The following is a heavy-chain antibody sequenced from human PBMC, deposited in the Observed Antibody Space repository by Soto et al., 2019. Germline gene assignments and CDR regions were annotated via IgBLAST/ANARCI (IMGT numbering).Heavy chain of an antibody. CDR2: ISYDGSNV. V-gene: IGHV3-30-3*01. CDR3: ARAPVEDIVVLPAARGWFEP. J-gene: IGHJ5*02. Sequence: QVQLVESGGGVVQPGRSLRLSCAASGFTFSTYTMHWVRQAPGKGLEWVAVISYDGSNVYYADCVKGRFTISRDNSRNTLYLQMNSLRVEDTAVYYCARAPVEDIVVLPAARGWFEPWGPGSLVTVSS. D-gene: IGHD2-2*01. CDR1: GFTFSTYT.